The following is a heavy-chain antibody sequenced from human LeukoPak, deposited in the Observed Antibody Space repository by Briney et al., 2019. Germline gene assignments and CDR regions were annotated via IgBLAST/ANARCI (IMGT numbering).Heavy chain of an antibody. CDR1: GFTFSDYY. V-gene: IGHV3-11*01. CDR2: ISSSGSTI. CDR3: ARDRRHLRGYFYL. Sequence: KTGGSLRLSCAASGFTFSDYYMSWIRQAPGKGLEWVSYISSSGSTIYYADSVKGRFTISRDNAKNSLYLQMNSLRAEDTAVYYCARDRRHLRGYFYLWGRGTLVTVSS. J-gene: IGHJ2*01.